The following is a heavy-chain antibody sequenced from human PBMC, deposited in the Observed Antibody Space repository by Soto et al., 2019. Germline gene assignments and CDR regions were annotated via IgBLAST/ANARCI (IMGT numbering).Heavy chain of an antibody. CDR1: GYSFTSYW. CDR2: IYPGDSDT. D-gene: IGHD3-3*01. V-gene: IGHV5-51*01. CDR3: ARATATIFGVVRGYYYYGMDV. J-gene: IGHJ6*02. Sequence: GESLKISCKGSGYSFTSYWIGWVRQMPGKGLEWMGIIYPGDSDTRYSLSFQGQVTISADKSISTAYLQWSSLKASDTAMYYCARATATIFGVVRGYYYYGMDVWGQGTTVTVSS.